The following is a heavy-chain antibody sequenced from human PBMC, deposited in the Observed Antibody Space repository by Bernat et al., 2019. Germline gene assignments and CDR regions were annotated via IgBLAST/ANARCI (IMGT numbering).Heavy chain of an antibody. CDR1: GFRLSTYA. D-gene: IGHD6-19*01. V-gene: IGHV3-30*01. CDR3: ARGGYSSGWYGRIRFDAFDI. CDR2: ISYDGRNK. Sequence: QVQLVESGGGVVQPGRSLRLSCAASGFRLSTYAMHWVRQAPGKGLEWVAVISYDGRNKYYADSVKGRFTISTDNSNNTLYLQMNSLGADDTAVDYCARGGYSSGWYGRIRFDAFDIWGQVTMVAVSS. J-gene: IGHJ3*02.